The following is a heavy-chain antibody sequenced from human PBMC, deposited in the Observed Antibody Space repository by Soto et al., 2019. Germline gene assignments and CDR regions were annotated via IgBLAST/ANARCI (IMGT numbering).Heavy chain of an antibody. D-gene: IGHD3-22*01. CDR2: IYHSGST. V-gene: IGHV4-34*01. J-gene: IGHJ4*02. Sequence: SETLSLTCAVYGGSFSGYYWSWIRQPPGKGLEWIGYIYHSGSTYYNPSLKSRVTISVDRSKNQFSLKLSSVTAADTAVYYCARVADYYDRSGNVDYWGQGNLVTVSS. CDR3: ARVADYYDRSGNVDY. CDR1: GGSFSGYY.